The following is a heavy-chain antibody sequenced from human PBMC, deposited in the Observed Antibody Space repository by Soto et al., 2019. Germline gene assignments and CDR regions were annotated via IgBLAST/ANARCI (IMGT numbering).Heavy chain of an antibody. CDR1: GFTFSSYS. V-gene: IGHV3-48*01. Sequence: GGSLRLSCAASGFTFSSYSMNWVRQAPGKGLEWVSYISSSSSTIYYADSVKGRFTISRDNSKNTLYLQMNSLRAEDTAVYYCARDGSPYYYGSYWFDPWGQGTLVTVSS. CDR2: ISSSSSTI. D-gene: IGHD3-10*01. CDR3: ARDGSPYYYGSYWFDP. J-gene: IGHJ5*02.